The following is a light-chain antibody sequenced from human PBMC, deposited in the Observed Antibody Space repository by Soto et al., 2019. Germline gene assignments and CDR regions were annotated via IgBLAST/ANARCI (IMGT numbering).Light chain of an antibody. CDR1: QSVSSNY. J-gene: IGKJ5*01. CDR2: DAS. CDR3: QQRSNWPIT. Sequence: EIVLTQSPCTLSFSPVERSTLSFITSQSVSSNYLAWYQQKPGQAPRLLIYDASNRATGIPARFSGSGSGTDFTLTISSLEPEDFAVYYCQQRSNWPITFGQGTRLEIK. V-gene: IGKV3D-20*02.